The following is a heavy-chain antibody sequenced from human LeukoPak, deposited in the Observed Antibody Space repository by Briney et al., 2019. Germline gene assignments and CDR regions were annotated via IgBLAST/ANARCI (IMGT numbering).Heavy chain of an antibody. CDR2: IIPIFGTA. V-gene: IGHV1-69*13. CDR1: GGTFSSYA. CDR3: ASHMSVTYNFDY. D-gene: IGHD4-17*01. Sequence: SVKVSCKASGGTFSSYAISWVRQAPGQGLEWMGGIIPIFGTANYAQKFQGRVTITADESMSTAYMELSSLRSEDAAAYYCASHMSVTYNFDYWGQGTLVTVSS. J-gene: IGHJ4*02.